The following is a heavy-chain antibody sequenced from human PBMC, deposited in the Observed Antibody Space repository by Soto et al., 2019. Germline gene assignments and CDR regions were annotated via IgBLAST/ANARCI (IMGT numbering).Heavy chain of an antibody. J-gene: IGHJ4*02. Sequence: SETLSLICTVSGGSISSADYYWTWIRQPPGKGLEWIGYIYYTGATYYNPSLRSRVTISVDTSNNQFSLKLTSVTVADTAVYYCARVADFWTGYYFDYWGQGTLVTVYS. CDR1: GGSISSADYY. CDR3: ARVADFWTGYYFDY. V-gene: IGHV4-30-4*01. D-gene: IGHD3-3*01. CDR2: IYYTGAT.